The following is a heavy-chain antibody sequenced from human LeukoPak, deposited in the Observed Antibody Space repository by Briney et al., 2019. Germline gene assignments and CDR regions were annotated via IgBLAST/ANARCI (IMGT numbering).Heavy chain of an antibody. V-gene: IGHV4-34*01. D-gene: IGHD4-17*01. J-gene: IGHJ5*02. Sequence: SETLSLTCAVYGGSFSGYYWSWIRQPPGKGLEWIGEINHSGSTNYNPSLKSRVTISVDTSKNQFSLKLSSVTAADTAVYYCARDLRADYGDAGGWFDPWGQGTLVTVSS. CDR1: GGSFSGYY. CDR2: INHSGST. CDR3: ARDLRADYGDAGGWFDP.